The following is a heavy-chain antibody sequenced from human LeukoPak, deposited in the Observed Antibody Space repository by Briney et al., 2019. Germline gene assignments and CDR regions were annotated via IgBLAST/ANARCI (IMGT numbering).Heavy chain of an antibody. Sequence: ASVKVSCKASGYTFTTYAMHWVRQAPGQRLEWMGWINAGNGNTKYSQKLQGRVTMTTDTSTSTAYMELRSLRSDDTAVYYCAAYGGIAMAGKGWFDPWGQGTLVTVSS. J-gene: IGHJ5*02. D-gene: IGHD6-19*01. V-gene: IGHV1-3*01. CDR3: AAYGGIAMAGKGWFDP. CDR1: GYTFTTYA. CDR2: INAGNGNT.